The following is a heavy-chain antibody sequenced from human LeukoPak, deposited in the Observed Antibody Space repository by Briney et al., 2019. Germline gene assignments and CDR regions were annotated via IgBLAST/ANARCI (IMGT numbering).Heavy chain of an antibody. Sequence: PSETLSLTCTVSGVSISNTKYYWGWIRQPPGKGLEWIGSIFYSGNTYYSPSLKSRVTISVDTSKNQFSLKLSSVTAADTAVYYCARSSSGYYGLYYYYYGMDVWGQGTTVTVSS. J-gene: IGHJ6*02. D-gene: IGHD3-22*01. CDR2: IFYSGNT. CDR3: ARSSSGYYGLYYYYYGMDV. CDR1: GVSISNTKYY. V-gene: IGHV4-39*07.